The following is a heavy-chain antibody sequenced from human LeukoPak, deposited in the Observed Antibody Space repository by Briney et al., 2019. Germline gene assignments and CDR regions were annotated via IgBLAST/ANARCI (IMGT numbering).Heavy chain of an antibody. CDR1: GFTFSSYA. D-gene: IGHD5-12*01. J-gene: IGHJ4*02. Sequence: GGSLRLSCAASGFTFSSYAMHWVRQAQGKGLEWVAVISYDGSNKYYADSVKGRFTISRDNSKNTLYLQMNSLRAEDTAVYYCARGQVDIVAIDEYWGQGTLVTVSS. CDR2: ISYDGSNK. V-gene: IGHV3-30-3*01. CDR3: ARGQVDIVAIDEY.